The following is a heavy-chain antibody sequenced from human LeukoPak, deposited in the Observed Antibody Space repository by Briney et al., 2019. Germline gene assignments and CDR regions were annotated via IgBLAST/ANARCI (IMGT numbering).Heavy chain of an antibody. V-gene: IGHV4-34*01. CDR1: GGSFSGYY. CDR2: INHSGST. D-gene: IGHD2-15*01. CDR3: ARGQDIVVVVATGNYYYYYMDV. Sequence: SETLSLTCAVYGGSFSGYYWSWIRQPPGKGLEWIGEINHSGSTNYNRSLKSRVTISVDTSKNQFSLKLSSVTAADTAVYYCARGQDIVVVVATGNYYYYYMDVWGKGTTVTVSS. J-gene: IGHJ6*03.